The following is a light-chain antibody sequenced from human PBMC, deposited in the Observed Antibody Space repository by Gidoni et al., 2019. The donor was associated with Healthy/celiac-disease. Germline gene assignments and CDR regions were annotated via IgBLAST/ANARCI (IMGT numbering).Light chain of an antibody. J-gene: IGKJ2*01. V-gene: IGKV3-11*01. Sequence: EIVLTQSPATLSVSPGERATLSCRASQSVSSYLAGYQQKPGHAPRLLIYDASNWATGIPARFSCSGSGTDFTLTISSLEPEDFAVYYCQQRSNWRYTFXXXTKLEIK. CDR3: QQRSNWRYT. CDR1: QSVSSY. CDR2: DAS.